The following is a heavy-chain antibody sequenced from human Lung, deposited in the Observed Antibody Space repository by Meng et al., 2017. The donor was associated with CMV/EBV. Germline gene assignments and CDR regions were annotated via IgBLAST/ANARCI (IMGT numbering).Heavy chain of an antibody. V-gene: IGHV1-18*01. CDR3: ARVARGGYGNWFDP. J-gene: IGHJ5*02. CDR1: GYTFTSYG. CDR2: ISAYTGNT. Sequence: KASGYTFTSYGISWVRQAPGQGLEWMGWISAYTGNTNYAQKLQGRVTMTTDTSTSTAYMELRSLRSDDTAVYYCARVARGGYGNWFDPWGQGTLVTVSS. D-gene: IGHD2-15*01.